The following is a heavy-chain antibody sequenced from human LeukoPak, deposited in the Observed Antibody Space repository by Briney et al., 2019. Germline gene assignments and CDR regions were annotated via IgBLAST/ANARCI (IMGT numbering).Heavy chain of an antibody. CDR1: GYTFTSYY. D-gene: IGHD6-19*01. CDR3: ARGSGGSSGWYPNLLLDY. CDR2: INPSGGST. J-gene: IGHJ4*02. Sequence: ASVKVSCKASGYTFTSYYMHWVRQAPGQGLEWMGIINPSGGSTSYAQKFQGRVTMTRDTSTSTVYMELCSLRSEDTAVYYCARGSGGSSGWYPNLLLDYWGQGTLVTVSS. V-gene: IGHV1-46*01.